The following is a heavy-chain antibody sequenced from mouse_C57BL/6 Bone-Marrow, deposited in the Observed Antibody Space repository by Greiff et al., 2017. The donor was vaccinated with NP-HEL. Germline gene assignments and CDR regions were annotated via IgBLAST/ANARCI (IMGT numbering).Heavy chain of an antibody. CDR3: ARVRILGPCAY. V-gene: IGHV1-50*01. J-gene: IGHJ3*01. CDR1: GYTFTSYW. CDR2: IDPSDSYT. Sequence: QVQLQQPGAELVKPGASVKLSCKASGYTFTSYWMQWVKQRPGQGLEWIGEIDPSDSYTNYNQKFKGKATLTVDTSSSTAYMQRSSLTSEDSAVYYCARVRILGPCAYWGQGTLVTVSA.